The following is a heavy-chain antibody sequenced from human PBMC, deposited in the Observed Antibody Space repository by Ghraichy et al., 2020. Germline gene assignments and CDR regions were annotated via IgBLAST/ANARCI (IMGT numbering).Heavy chain of an antibody. CDR3: ARDLMDSPSARGYSEPMDV. CDR1: GFTVSSNY. J-gene: IGHJ6*02. V-gene: IGHV3-66*02. CDR2: IYSGGST. Sequence: GGSLRLSCAASGFTVSSNYMSWVRQAPGKGLEWVSVIYSGGSTYYADSVKGRFTISRDNSKNTLYLQMNSLRAEDTAVYYCARDLMDSPSARGYSEPMDVWGQGTTVTVSS. D-gene: IGHD3-22*01.